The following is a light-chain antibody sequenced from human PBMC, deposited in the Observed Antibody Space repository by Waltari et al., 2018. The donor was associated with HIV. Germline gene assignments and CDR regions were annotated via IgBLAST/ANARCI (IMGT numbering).Light chain of an antibody. CDR3: AAWDDSLSGWV. J-gene: IGLJ3*02. CDR1: SSNIGDTY. CDR2: RNS. Sequence: QSALTQPPSTSGTPGQTVTIPCSGSSSNIGDTYVSWYQQLPGTAPKLLIYRNSEGDAGGRYRCSGCKSGTSASLAINDLRSEEEAEYHWAAWDDSLSGWVFGGGTNLTVL. V-gene: IGLV1-47*01.